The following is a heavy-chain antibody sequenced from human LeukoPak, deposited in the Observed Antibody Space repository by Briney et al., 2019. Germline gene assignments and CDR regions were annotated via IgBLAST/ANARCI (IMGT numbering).Heavy chain of an antibody. CDR1: GYIFIHYA. CDR2: INAGNGKA. D-gene: IGHD4-17*01. V-gene: IGHV1-3*01. J-gene: IGHJ4*02. CDR3: ARARWTSTVTTYYLDY. Sequence: ASVKVSCKASGYIFIHYAIQWVRQAPGQGLEWMGWINAGNGKAKYSQKFQGRVTITRDTSASTAYMELSGLRSEDTAVYYCARARWTSTVTTYYLDYWGQGTLVTVSS.